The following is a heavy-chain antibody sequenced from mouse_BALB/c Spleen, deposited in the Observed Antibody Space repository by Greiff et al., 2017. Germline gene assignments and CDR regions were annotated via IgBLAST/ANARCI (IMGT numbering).Heavy chain of an antibody. D-gene: IGHD2-12*01. CDR3: ARGRGVLRGGHYAMDY. V-gene: IGHV5-9-4*01. CDR2: ISSGGSYT. CDR1: GFTFSSYA. Sequence: EVQGVESGGGLVKPGGSLKLSCAASGFTFSSYAMSWVRQSPEKRLEWVAEISSGGSYTYYPDTVTGRFTISRDNAKNTLYLEMNSLRSEDTAMYYCARGRGVLRGGHYAMDYWGQGTSVTVSS. J-gene: IGHJ4*01.